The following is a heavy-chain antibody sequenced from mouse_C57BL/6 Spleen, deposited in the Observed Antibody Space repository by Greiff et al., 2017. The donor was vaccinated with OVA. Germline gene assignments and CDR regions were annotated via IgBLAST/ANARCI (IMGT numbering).Heavy chain of an antibody. V-gene: IGHV7-3*01. D-gene: IGHD1-1*01. CDR3: ARYMTTVVALYAMDY. J-gene: IGHJ4*01. Sequence: EVMLVESGGGLVQPGGSLSLSCAASGFTFTDYYMSWVRQPPGKALEWLGFIRNKANGYTTEYSASVKGRFTISRDNSQSILYLQMNALRAEDSATYYCARYMTTVVALYAMDYWGQGTSVTVSS. CDR1: GFTFTDYY. CDR2: IRNKANGYTT.